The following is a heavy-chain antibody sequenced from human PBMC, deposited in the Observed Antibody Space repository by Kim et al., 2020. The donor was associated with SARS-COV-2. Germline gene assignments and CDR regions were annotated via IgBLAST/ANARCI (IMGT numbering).Heavy chain of an antibody. J-gene: IGHJ6*02. CDR2: ISYDGSNK. V-gene: IGHV3-30*04. D-gene: IGHD6-25*01. CDR1: GFTFSSYA. CDR3: ARVPQGLRYYYYGMDV. Sequence: GGSLRLSCAASGFTFSSYAMHWVRQAPGKGLEWVAVISYDGSNKYYADSVKGRFTISRDNSKNTLYLQMNSLRAEDTAVYYCARVPQGLRYYYYGMDVWGQGTTVTVSS.